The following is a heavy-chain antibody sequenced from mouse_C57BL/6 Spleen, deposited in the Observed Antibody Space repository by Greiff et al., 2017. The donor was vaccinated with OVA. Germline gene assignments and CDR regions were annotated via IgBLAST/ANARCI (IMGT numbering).Heavy chain of an antibody. CDR2: IYPGSGNT. Sequence: QVQLQQSGAELVRPGASVKLSCKASGYTFTDFYINWVKQRPGQGLEWIARIYPGSGNTYYNEKFKGKATLTAEKSSSTAYMQLSSLTSEDSAVYFCARSGDYVGYVDVWGTGTTVTVSS. D-gene: IGHD2-4*01. CDR3: ARSGDYVGYVDV. CDR1: GYTFTDFY. V-gene: IGHV1-76*01. J-gene: IGHJ1*03.